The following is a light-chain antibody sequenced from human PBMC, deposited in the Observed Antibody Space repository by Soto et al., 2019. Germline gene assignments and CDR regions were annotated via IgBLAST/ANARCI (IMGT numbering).Light chain of an antibody. CDR3: SSYTSSSTLYV. V-gene: IGLV2-14*01. CDR1: SRYVGGYTY. J-gene: IGLJ1*01. CDR2: EVS. Sequence: QSALTQPASVSGSPGQSITISCTGTSRYVGGYTYVSWYQQHPGKATKLIIYEVSNRPSGVSNRFSGSKSGNTATLTISGLQAEDEADYYCSSYTSSSTLYVFGTGTNLTVL.